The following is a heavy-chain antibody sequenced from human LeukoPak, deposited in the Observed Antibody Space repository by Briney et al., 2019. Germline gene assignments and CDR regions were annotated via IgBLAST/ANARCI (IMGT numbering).Heavy chain of an antibody. CDR3: AKDSLYYDSSGEIDY. J-gene: IGHJ4*02. CDR1: GFTFSSYA. V-gene: IGHV3-23*01. D-gene: IGHD3-22*01. CDR2: ISGSGGST. Sequence: PGGSLRLSCAASGFTFSSYAMSWVRQAPGKGLEWVSAISGSGGSTYYADSVKGRFTISRDNSKNTLYLQMNSLRAEDTAVYYCAKDSLYYDSSGEIDYWGQGTLVTVSS.